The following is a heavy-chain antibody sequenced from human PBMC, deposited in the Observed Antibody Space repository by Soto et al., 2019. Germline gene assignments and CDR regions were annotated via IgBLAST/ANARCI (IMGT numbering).Heavy chain of an antibody. D-gene: IGHD3-9*01. J-gene: IGHJ4*02. V-gene: IGHV1-46*01. CDR1: GYTFTSYY. CDR2: INPSGGST. Sequence: ASVKVSCKASGYTFTSYYMHWVRQAPGQGLEWMGIINPSGGSTSYAQKFQGRVTMTRDTSTSTVYMELSSLRSEDTAVYYCARAYYDILTGWDHYYFDYWGQGTLVTVSS. CDR3: ARAYYDILTGWDHYYFDY.